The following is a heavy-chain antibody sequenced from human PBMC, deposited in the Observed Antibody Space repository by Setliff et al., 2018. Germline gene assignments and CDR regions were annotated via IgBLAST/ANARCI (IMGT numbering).Heavy chain of an antibody. CDR1: GYTFTNYG. J-gene: IGHJ4*02. V-gene: IGHV1-18*01. D-gene: IGHD2-8*01. Sequence: AASVKVSCKASGYTFTNYGINWVRQAPGQGLEWMGWISAYTGNTNYAQKLQGRVSMTTDTSTSTAYMELRSLTSDDTAVYYCSRLVRYCTTTTCQRASGAEFWGQGTLVTVSS. CDR3: SRLVRYCTTTTCQRASGAEF. CDR2: ISAYTGNT.